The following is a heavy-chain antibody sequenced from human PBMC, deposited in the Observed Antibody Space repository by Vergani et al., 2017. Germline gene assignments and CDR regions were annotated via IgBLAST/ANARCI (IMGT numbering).Heavy chain of an antibody. J-gene: IGHJ2*01. CDR1: GDSIISRSYY. CDR2: IYNSGNG. CDR3: ASGKYYSDSTSHFRGRYFDV. V-gene: IGHV4-39*01. Sequence: QMQLQESGPGLVKASETLSLTCTVSGDSIISRSYYWGWIRQPPGKGLEWIGSIYNSGNGESSSSLKSRVTISADTSKNQFSMRLTSVTAADKAVYYCASGKYYSDSTSHFRGRYFDVWGRGTLVTVPS. D-gene: IGHD3-16*01.